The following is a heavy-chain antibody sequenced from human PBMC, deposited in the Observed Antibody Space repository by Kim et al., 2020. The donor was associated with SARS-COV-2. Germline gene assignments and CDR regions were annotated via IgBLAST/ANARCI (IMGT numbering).Heavy chain of an antibody. Sequence: VKGRFTISRDDAKNSLYLQMNSMRAEDTALYYCATLGGGLLWFGELPYFDYWGQGTLVTVSS. CDR3: ATLGGGLLWFGELPYFDY. J-gene: IGHJ4*02. V-gene: IGHV3-9*01. D-gene: IGHD3-10*01.